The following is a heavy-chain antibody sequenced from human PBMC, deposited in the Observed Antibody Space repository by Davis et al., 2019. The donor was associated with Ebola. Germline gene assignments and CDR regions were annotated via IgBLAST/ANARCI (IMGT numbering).Heavy chain of an antibody. D-gene: IGHD3-22*01. CDR1: GYTFTTYD. CDR2: MNPKTGNT. Sequence: ASVKVSCKASGYTFTTYDINWVRQATGQGLEWMGWMNPKTGNTGYAQKFQGRVTMTRDTSITTAYMELSSLTSEDTAVYYCARGPYYDSSGYYQLFDYWGQGTLVTVSS. CDR3: ARGPYYDSSGYYQLFDY. J-gene: IGHJ4*02. V-gene: IGHV1-8*01.